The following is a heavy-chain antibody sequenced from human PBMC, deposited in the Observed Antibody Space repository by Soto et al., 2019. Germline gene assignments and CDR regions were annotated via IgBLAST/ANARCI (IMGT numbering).Heavy chain of an antibody. Sequence: QVQLVESGGGVVQPGRSLRLSCAASGFTFSSYGMHWVRQAPGKGLEWVAVIWYDGSNKYYADSVKGRFTISRDNSKNTLYLQMNSLRAEDTAVYYCAKDIVVVPAAMDYYGMDVWGQGTTVTVSS. V-gene: IGHV3-33*06. CDR1: GFTFSSYG. D-gene: IGHD2-2*01. CDR3: AKDIVVVPAAMDYYGMDV. CDR2: IWYDGSNK. J-gene: IGHJ6*02.